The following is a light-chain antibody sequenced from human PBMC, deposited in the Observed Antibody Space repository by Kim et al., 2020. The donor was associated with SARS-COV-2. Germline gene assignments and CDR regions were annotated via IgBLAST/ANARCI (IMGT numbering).Light chain of an antibody. CDR2: TAS. Sequence: DIQMTQSPSSLSASVGDRVTITCRASQDINRYLNWYQQKPGKAPKLLIYTASSLQSGVPSRFTGSGSETDFTLTISSLQPEYFATYYCQQSYSAPRTFGQGTKVDIK. CDR1: QDINRY. CDR3: QQSYSAPRT. V-gene: IGKV1-39*01. J-gene: IGKJ1*01.